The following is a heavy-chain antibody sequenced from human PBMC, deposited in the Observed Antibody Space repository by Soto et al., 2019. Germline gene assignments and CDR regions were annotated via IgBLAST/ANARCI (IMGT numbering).Heavy chain of an antibody. J-gene: IGHJ3*02. Sequence: ASVKVSCKASGYTFTGYYMHWVRQAPGQGLEWMGWINPNSGGTNYAQKFQGWVTMTRDTSISTAYMELSRLRSDDTAVYYCARPGRDRSGAFDIWGQGTMVTVSS. CDR1: GYTFTGYY. V-gene: IGHV1-2*04. CDR3: ARPGRDRSGAFDI. CDR2: INPNSGGT. D-gene: IGHD3-22*01.